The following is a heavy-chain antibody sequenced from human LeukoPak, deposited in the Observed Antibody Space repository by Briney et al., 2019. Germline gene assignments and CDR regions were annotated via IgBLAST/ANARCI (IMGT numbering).Heavy chain of an antibody. J-gene: IGHJ4*02. V-gene: IGHV4-4*07. CDR1: GDSISSSY. D-gene: IGHD6-19*01. CDR3: ARVRLGRGLDY. Sequence: SETLSLTCTVSGDSISSSYWGWIRQPAGKGLEWIGRIHTSGSTYYSPSLKSRVTMSVDTSTNQFSLKLGSVTAADTAVYYCARVRLGRGLDYWGQGTLVTVSS. CDR2: IHTSGST.